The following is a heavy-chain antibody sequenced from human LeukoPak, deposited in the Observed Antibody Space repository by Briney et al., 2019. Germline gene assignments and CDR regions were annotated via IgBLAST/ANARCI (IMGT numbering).Heavy chain of an antibody. CDR3: ARTALGELSYFDY. V-gene: IGHV4-39*07. Sequence: PSETLSLTCTVSGGSISSSSYYWGWIRQPPGKGLEWIGSIYYSGSTNYNPSLKSRVTISVDTSKNQFSLKVNSVTAVDTAVYYCARTALGELSYFDYWGQGTLVTVSS. D-gene: IGHD3-16*02. CDR2: IYYSGST. J-gene: IGHJ4*02. CDR1: GGSISSSSYY.